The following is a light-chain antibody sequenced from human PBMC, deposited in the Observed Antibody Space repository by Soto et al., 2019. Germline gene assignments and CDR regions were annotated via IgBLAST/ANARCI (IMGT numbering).Light chain of an antibody. CDR2: NTN. CDR1: SGSVSTNYY. Sequence: QTVVTQEASFSVSPGRTVTLTCALNSGSVSTNYYPSWYQQTPGQVPRTLIYNTNTRSSGVPDRFSGSILGNKAALTITGAQADDESDYYCMLYVGSGIWVFGGGTQLPSS. V-gene: IGLV8-61*01. J-gene: IGLJ7*01. CDR3: MLYVGSGIWV.